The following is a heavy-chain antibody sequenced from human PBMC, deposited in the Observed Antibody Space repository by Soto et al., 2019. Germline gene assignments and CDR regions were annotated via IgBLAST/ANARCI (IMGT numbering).Heavy chain of an antibody. CDR3: ARVQAAITGFDP. J-gene: IGHJ5*02. V-gene: IGHV4-39*07. D-gene: IGHD6-25*01. Sequence: SETLSLTCTVSGGSISSGSYYWDWIRQPPGKGLEWIGFIYYSGSTNYNPSLKSRLIISIDTSKNQFSLRLSSVTAADTAVYYWARVQAAITGFDPWCQGTLVTVSS. CDR2: IYYSGST. CDR1: GGSISSGSYY.